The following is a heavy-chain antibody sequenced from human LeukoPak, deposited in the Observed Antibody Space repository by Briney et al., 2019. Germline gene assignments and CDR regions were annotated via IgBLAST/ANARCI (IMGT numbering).Heavy chain of an antibody. D-gene: IGHD5-24*01. J-gene: IGHJ5*02. CDR1: GYTFTGYW. CDR2: ISPSGGST. V-gene: IGHV1-46*01. Sequence: ASVKVSCKAFGYTFTGYWMHWVRQAPGQGPEWMGVISPSGGSTIYAQKFKGRVTLTRDMPTSTDYLELSSLRSEDTAVYYCARDNSVRDEAWWFNPWAREPWSPSPQ. CDR3: ARDNSVRDEAWWFNP.